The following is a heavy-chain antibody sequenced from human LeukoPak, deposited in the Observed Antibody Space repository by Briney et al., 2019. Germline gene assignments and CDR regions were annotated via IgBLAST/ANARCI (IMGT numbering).Heavy chain of an antibody. D-gene: IGHD6-13*01. V-gene: IGHV3-30-3*01. Sequence: PGRSLRLSCAASGFTFSSYAMHWVRQASGKGLEWVAVISYDGSNKYYADSVKGRFTISRDNSKNTVYLQMNSLRGEDTAVYHCASTAAATDPPGFWGQGTLVAVSS. CDR1: GFTFSSYA. CDR3: ASTAAATDPPGF. J-gene: IGHJ4*02. CDR2: ISYDGSNK.